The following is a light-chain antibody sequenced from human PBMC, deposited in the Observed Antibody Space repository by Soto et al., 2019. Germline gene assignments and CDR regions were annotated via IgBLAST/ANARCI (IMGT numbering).Light chain of an antibody. CDR1: SSDVGGYNY. CDR2: GVT. CDR3: ISYTTASTYV. J-gene: IGLJ1*01. Sequence: QSVLTQPASVSGSPGQSVTISCTGTSSDVGGYNYVSWYQQHPGEALKLILYGVTHRPSGISHRFSGSKSGNTASLTVSGLQAEDEADYYCISYTTASTYVFGTGTKLTVL. V-gene: IGLV2-14*01.